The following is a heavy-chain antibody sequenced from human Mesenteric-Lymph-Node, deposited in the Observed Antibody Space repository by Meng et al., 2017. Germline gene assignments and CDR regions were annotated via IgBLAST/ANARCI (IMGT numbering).Heavy chain of an antibody. V-gene: IGHV3-23*01. CDR2: ISGSGRSK. CDR1: GFTFSSYA. D-gene: IGHD3-10*01. J-gene: IGHJ5*02. Sequence: GESLKISCAASGFTFSSYAMSWVRQAPGKGLEWVSAISGSGRSKYYADSVKGRFTISRDNSKNTLYLQMNSLRAEDTAVYYCTKYYYDSGSPRGGFDPWGQGTLVTVSS. CDR3: TKYYYDSGSPRGGFDP.